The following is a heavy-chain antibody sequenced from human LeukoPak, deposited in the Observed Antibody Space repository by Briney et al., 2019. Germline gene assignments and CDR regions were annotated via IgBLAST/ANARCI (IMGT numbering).Heavy chain of an antibody. Sequence: GGSLRLSCAASGFTFSSYGMHWVRQAPGKGLEWVAFIRYDGSNKYYADSVKGRFTISRDNSKNTLYLQMNSLRAKDTAVYYCAKVGSGWYGAFDIWGQGTMVTVSS. CDR1: GFTFSSYG. D-gene: IGHD6-19*01. J-gene: IGHJ3*02. CDR2: IRYDGSNK. CDR3: AKVGSGWYGAFDI. V-gene: IGHV3-30*02.